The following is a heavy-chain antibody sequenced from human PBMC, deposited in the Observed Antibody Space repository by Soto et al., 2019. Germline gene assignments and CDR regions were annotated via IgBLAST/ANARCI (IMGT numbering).Heavy chain of an antibody. CDR1: RFTFSSYA. CDR3: AKDSPVYDCWSGYPFNNWFYP. J-gene: IGHJ5*02. CDR2: ISGSGGST. D-gene: IGHD3-3*01. V-gene: IGHV3-23*01. Sequence: EVQLLESGGGLVQPGGSLRLSCAASRFTFSSYAMSWVRQAPGKGLEWVSAISGSGGSTYYADSVKGRFPISRDNSKNTLYLQMNSLRAEDTAVYYCAKDSPVYDCWSGYPFNNWFYPWGQGTLVTVSS.